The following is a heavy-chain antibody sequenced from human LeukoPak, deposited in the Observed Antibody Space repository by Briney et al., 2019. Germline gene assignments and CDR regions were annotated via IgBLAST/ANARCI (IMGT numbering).Heavy chain of an antibody. J-gene: IGHJ4*02. CDR2: IYYDGTNK. CDR3: AKSTCSDGTCSLYYFDY. V-gene: IGHV3-33*06. D-gene: IGHD2-15*01. Sequence: GGSVRLSCAASGFTFSNYGIHGARQAPGKGLEWVAVIYYDGTNKYYADSVKGRFSISRDNSKNTLYLQMDSLRAEDTAVYDCAKSTCSDGTCSLYYFDYWGQGTLVTVSS. CDR1: GFTFSNYG.